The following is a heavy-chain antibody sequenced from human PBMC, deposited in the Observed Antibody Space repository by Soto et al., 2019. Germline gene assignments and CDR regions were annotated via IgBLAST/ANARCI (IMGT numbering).Heavy chain of an antibody. J-gene: IGHJ6*02. CDR3: VTTHRPQKDSSNWSSKYYNFYGMDV. V-gene: IGHV3-11*06. CDR1: GRNFSDYY. Sequence: PGGSQRLPYAASGRNFSDYYISWIRQAPGKGLEWVSYITSSGSYTKYADSVQGRFTISRDNAKNSLYLQMNSLRAEDTAVYYCVTTHRPQKDSSNWSSKYYNFYGMDVWGQGTTVTVSS. D-gene: IGHD6-13*01. CDR2: ITSSGSYT.